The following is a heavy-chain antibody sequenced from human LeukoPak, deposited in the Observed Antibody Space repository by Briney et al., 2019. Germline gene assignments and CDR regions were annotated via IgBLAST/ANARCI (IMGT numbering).Heavy chain of an antibody. Sequence: PGGSLRLSCAASGFTFSGYAMHWVRQAPGKGLEWVAVISYDGSNKYYADSVKGRFTISRDNSKNTLYLQMNSLRAEDTAVYYCARVLLSYYYDSSGYYIDYWGQGTLVTVSS. CDR2: ISYDGSNK. D-gene: IGHD3-22*01. CDR1: GFTFSGYA. J-gene: IGHJ4*02. V-gene: IGHV3-30*04. CDR3: ARVLLSYYYDSSGYYIDY.